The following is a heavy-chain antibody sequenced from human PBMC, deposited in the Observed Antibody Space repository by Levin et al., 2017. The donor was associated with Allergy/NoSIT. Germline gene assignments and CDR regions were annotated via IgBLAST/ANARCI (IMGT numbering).Heavy chain of an antibody. CDR1: GFTFGDYA. Sequence: GGSLRLSCTASGFTFGDYAMSWVRQAPGKGLEWVGFIRSKAYGGTTEYAASVKGRFTISRDDSKSIAYLQMNSLKTEDTAVYYCTRGFSPYTSYSSSWYSHYWGQGTLVTVSS. V-gene: IGHV3-49*04. CDR3: TRGFSPYTSYSSSWYSHY. D-gene: IGHD6-13*01. CDR2: IRSKAYGGTT. J-gene: IGHJ4*02.